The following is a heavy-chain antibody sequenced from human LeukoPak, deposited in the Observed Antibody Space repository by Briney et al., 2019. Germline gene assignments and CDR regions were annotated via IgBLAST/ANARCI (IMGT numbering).Heavy chain of an antibody. V-gene: IGHV3-23*01. J-gene: IGHJ4*02. CDR3: AKGSKGTYDY. Sequence: GGSLRLSCVASGFTFSSDVMAWVRQAPGKGLEWVSSIIGSGGSRYYADSVKGRVTISRDNSKNTLYLQIYGLRAEDTAIYYCAKGSKGTYDYWGQGTLVTVSS. CDR1: GFTFSSDV. CDR2: IIGSGGSR.